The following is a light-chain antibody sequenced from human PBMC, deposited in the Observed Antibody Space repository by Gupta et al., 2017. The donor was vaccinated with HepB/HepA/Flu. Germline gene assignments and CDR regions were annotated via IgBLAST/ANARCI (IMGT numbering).Light chain of an antibody. J-gene: IGLJ2*01. CDR2: SNN. CDR1: SSNIGSKT. CDR3: EEWDDRLNGGV. V-gene: IGLV1-44*01. Sequence: QSVLTQPPSASGTPGQRVTISCSGSSSNIGSKTVNWYQQLPGTAPKLLIYSNNQRPSGVPDRFSGSKSGKSASLAIRGLKSEDEAEYYCEEWDDRLNGGVFGGGTKLTVL.